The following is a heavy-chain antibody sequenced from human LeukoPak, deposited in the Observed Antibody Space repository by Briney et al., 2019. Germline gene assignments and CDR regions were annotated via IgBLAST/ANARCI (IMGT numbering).Heavy chain of an antibody. D-gene: IGHD6-6*01. CDR1: GYTFTSYG. CDR2: MNPNSGNT. J-gene: IGHJ6*03. CDR3: ARGRYSSSPRRYYMDV. V-gene: IGHV1-8*01. Sequence: GASVKVSCKASGYTFTSYGINWVRQATGQGLEWMGWMNPNSGNTGYAQKFQGRVTMTRNTSISTAYMELSSLRSEDTAVYYCARGRYSSSPRRYYMDVWGKGTTVTVSS.